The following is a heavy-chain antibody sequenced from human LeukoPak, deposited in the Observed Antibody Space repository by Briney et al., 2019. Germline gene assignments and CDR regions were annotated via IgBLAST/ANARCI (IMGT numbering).Heavy chain of an antibody. V-gene: IGHV5-51*01. J-gene: IGHJ3*02. CDR1: GYSFTSYW. D-gene: IGHD3-22*01. Sequence: GESLKISCKGSGYSFTSYWIGWVRQMPGKGLEWTGIIYPGDSDTRYSPSFQGQVTISADKSISTAYLQWSSLKASDTAMYYCAREIGPYYYDSSGAVDAFDIWGQGTMVTVSS. CDR2: IYPGDSDT. CDR3: AREIGPYYYDSSGAVDAFDI.